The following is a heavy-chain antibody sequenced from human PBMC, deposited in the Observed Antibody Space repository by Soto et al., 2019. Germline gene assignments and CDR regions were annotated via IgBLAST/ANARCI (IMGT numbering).Heavy chain of an antibody. CDR1: GYSFTSYW. J-gene: IGHJ4*02. D-gene: IGHD3-3*01. CDR2: IYPGDSDT. CDR3: ARRPRYDFEALYFDY. Sequence: GESLKISCKGSGYSFTSYWIGWVRQMPGKGLEWMGIIYPGDSDTRNSPSFQGQVTISADKSISTAYLQWSSLKASDTAMYYCARRPRYDFEALYFDYWGQGTLVTVSS. V-gene: IGHV5-51*01.